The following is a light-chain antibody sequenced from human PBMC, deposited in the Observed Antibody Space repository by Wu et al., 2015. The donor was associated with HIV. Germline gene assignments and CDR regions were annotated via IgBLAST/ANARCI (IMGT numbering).Light chain of an antibody. CDR3: QQYGSSNT. CDR1: ESVSTN. Sequence: ETVMTQSPATLSVSPGERATLSCRATESVSTNLAWYQQKPGQRPRLLIYSASSRATGIPDRFRGSESGADFTLTISRLEPEDFAMYYCQQYGSSNTFGQGTKLEIK. V-gene: IGKV3-20*01. CDR2: SAS. J-gene: IGKJ2*01.